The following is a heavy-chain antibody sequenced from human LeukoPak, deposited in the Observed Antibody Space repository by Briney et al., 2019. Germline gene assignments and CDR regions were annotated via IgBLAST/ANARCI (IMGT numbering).Heavy chain of an antibody. CDR3: AKDMGSSGWYYFDY. Sequence: PGGSLRLSCAASGFTFDDYGMSWVRQAPGKGLEWVSGISWNSGSIGYADSVKGRFTISRDNAKNSLYLQMNSLRAEDTALYYCAKDMGSSGWYYFDYWGQGTLVTVSS. CDR2: ISWNSGSI. D-gene: IGHD6-19*01. J-gene: IGHJ4*02. V-gene: IGHV3-9*01. CDR1: GFTFDDYG.